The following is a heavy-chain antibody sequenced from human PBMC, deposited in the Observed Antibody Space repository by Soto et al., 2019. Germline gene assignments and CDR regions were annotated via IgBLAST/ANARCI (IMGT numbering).Heavy chain of an antibody. CDR3: ARGSAHRRYSSSWHAPDY. CDR2: TYYRSKWYN. Sequence: SQTLSLTCAISGDSVSSNSAAWNWIRQSPSRGLEWLGRTYYRSKWYNDYAVSVKSRITINPDTSKNQFSLQLNSVTPEDTAVYYCARGSAHRRYSSSWHAPDYWGQGTLVTVSS. J-gene: IGHJ4*02. V-gene: IGHV6-1*01. CDR1: GDSVSSNSAA. D-gene: IGHD6-13*01.